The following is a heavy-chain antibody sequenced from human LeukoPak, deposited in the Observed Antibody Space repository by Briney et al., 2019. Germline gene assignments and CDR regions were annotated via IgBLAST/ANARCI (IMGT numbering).Heavy chain of an antibody. Sequence: SETLSLTCTVSGGSISSSSYYWGWIRQPPGKGLEWIGSIYYSGSTYYNPSLKSRVTISVDTSKNQFSLKLSSVTAADTAVYYCARAMGVTPLYAFDIWGQGTMVTVSS. J-gene: IGHJ3*02. CDR3: ARAMGVTPLYAFDI. CDR2: IYYSGST. CDR1: GGSISSSSYY. V-gene: IGHV4-39*07. D-gene: IGHD2-8*01.